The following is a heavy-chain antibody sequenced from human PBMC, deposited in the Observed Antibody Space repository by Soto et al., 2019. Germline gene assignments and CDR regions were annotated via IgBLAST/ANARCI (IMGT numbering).Heavy chain of an antibody. J-gene: IGHJ6*04. CDR3: AREEPVRPIGMDV. D-gene: IGHD1-26*01. V-gene: IGHV3-7*01. CDR1: GFTFSGYW. CDR2: IKQDGSEK. Sequence: GGSLRLSCAASGFTFSGYWMSWFRQAPGKGLEWVANIKQDGSEKYYVDSVKGRFTISRDNAKNSLYLQMNSLRAEDTAVYYWAREEPVRPIGMDVWGKGTRVTVSS.